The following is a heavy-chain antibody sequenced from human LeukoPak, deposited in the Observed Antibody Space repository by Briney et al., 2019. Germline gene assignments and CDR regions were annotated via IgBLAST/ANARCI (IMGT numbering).Heavy chain of an antibody. V-gene: IGHV3-23*01. CDR2: ILASGGST. D-gene: IGHD5-12*01. J-gene: IGHJ4*02. CDR3: VKDSGYDDEFDY. CDR1: GFTFSSYA. Sequence: GGSLRLSCAASGFTFSSYAMSWVRQSPGKGLEWVSAILASGGSTFYADSVKGRFTISRDNSKSTLYLQMYSLRAEDTAVYYCVKDSGYDDEFDYWGQGTLVTVSS.